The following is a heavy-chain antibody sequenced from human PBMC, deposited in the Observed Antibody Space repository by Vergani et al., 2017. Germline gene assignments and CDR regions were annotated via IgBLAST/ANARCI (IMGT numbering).Heavy chain of an antibody. D-gene: IGHD3-10*01. CDR2: IHHSGDT. CDR1: ESSIMTNPY. V-gene: IGHV4-38-2*01. Sequence: QLQESGPGLVKPSETLNLTFDVFESSIMTNPYGGWFRQSPGKGMEWIGCIHHSGDTHYNSSLKSRVSISIVSSSRFSLSLTSVSAADTAIYYCARHRGWGSFFPSSFFYGMCVWVQGTTVTVS. J-gene: IGHJ6*02. CDR3: ARHRGWGSFFPSSFFYGMCV.